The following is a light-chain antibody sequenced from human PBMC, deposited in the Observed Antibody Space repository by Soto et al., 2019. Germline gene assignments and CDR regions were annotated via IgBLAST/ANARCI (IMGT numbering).Light chain of an antibody. CDR1: QSIATY. V-gene: IGKV1-39*01. Sequence: DIQMNQSPSSLSASVGDRVSITCRASQSIATYLNWYHQKPGKAPKLLIYAASSLQSGVPSRFSGSGSGTDFTLTISSLQPEDFATYYCQQSYITPLTFGQGTKVDIK. J-gene: IGKJ1*01. CDR3: QQSYITPLT. CDR2: AAS.